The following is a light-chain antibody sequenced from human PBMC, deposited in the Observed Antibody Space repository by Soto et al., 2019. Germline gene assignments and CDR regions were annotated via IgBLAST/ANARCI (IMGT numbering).Light chain of an antibody. CDR3: LQDYSFPLT. CDR2: DAS. V-gene: IGKV1-6*01. J-gene: IGKJ4*01. Sequence: GDRVTITCRASQGIRDALGWYQQKPGKAPKLLIYDASSLQSGVPSRFSGSGSGSLFTLTISSLQPEDFATYYCLQDYSFPLTFGVGTKVEI. CDR1: QGIRDA.